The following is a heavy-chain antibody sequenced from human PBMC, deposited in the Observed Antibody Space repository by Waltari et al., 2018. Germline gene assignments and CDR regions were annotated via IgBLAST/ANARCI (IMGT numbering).Heavy chain of an antibody. CDR3: AKDLSDYGGNSGFDY. Sequence: EVQLVESGGVVVQPGGSLRLSCAASGFTFDDYAMHWGRQAPGKGLEWVSLISWDGGSTYYADSVKGRFTISRDNSKNSLYLQMNSLRAEDTALYYCAKDLSDYGGNSGFDYWGQGTLVTVSS. CDR1: GFTFDDYA. D-gene: IGHD4-17*01. J-gene: IGHJ4*02. CDR2: ISWDGGST. V-gene: IGHV3-43D*04.